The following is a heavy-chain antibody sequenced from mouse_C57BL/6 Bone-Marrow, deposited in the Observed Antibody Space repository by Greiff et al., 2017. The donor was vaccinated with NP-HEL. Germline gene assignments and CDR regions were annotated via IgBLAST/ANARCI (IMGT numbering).Heavy chain of an antibody. D-gene: IGHD2-2*01. V-gene: IGHV1-69*01. J-gene: IGHJ2*01. Sequence: QVQLQQPGAELVMPGASVKLSCKASGYTFTSYWMHWVKQRPGQGLEWIGEIDPSDSYTNYNQKFKGKSTLTVDKSSSTAYMQLSSLTSEDSAVYYCARKGSMVTTKGYFDYWGQGTTLTVSS. CDR2: IDPSDSYT. CDR1: GYTFTSYW. CDR3: ARKGSMVTTKGYFDY.